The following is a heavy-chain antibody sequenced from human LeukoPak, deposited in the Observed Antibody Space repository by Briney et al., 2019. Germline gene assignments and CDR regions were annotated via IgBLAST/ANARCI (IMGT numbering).Heavy chain of an antibody. J-gene: IGHJ4*02. D-gene: IGHD2-15*01. CDR3: ARLWSTYCNGGSCPHQPNY. CDR2: IYTSGST. CDR1: GGSISSGSYY. V-gene: IGHV4-61*02. Sequence: SQTLSLTCTVSGGSISSGSYYWSWIRQPAGKGLEWIGRIYTSGSTNYNPSLKSRVTISVDTSENQFSLKLSSVTAADTAVYYCARLWSTYCNGGSCPHQPNYWGQGTLVTVSS.